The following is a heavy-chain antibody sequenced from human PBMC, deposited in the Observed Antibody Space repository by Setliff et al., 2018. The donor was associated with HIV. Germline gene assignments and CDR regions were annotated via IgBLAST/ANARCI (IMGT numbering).Heavy chain of an antibody. CDR3: ARDEGRATGSWWDQSASWYLDY. J-gene: IGHJ4*01. Sequence: SETLSLTCTVSGGSISSYYWSWIRQPAGKRLESIGRISAAGTINYNPSLRSRVTLSVDTSENQFSLTVNSVTAADTAMYFCARDEGRATGSWWDQSASWYLDYWGHGILVTVS. V-gene: IGHV4-4*07. D-gene: IGHD6-13*01. CDR1: GGSISSYY. CDR2: ISAAGTI.